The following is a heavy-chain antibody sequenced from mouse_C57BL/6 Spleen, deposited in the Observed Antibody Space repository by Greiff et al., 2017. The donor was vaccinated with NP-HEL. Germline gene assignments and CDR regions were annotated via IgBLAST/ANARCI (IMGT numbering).Heavy chain of an antibody. V-gene: IGHV14-2*01. CDR3: ALIYYDYDGDY. J-gene: IGHJ2*01. D-gene: IGHD2-4*01. CDR1: GFNFKDYY. CDR2: IDPEDGET. Sequence: VQLQQSGAELVKPGASVKFSCTASGFNFKDYYMHWVKQRPEQGLEWIGWIDPEDGETKYAPTFQGMVTISADTSTNTACLQLSSLRSEDTAIYYCALIYYDYDGDYWGKGTTLTVSS.